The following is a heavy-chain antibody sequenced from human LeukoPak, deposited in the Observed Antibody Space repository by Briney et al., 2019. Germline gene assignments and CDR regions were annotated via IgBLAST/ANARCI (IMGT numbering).Heavy chain of an antibody. CDR2: IWYDGSNK. V-gene: IGHV3-33*06. D-gene: IGHD3-10*01. CDR1: GFTFSSYG. CDR3: AKHPFRTYYYGSGRYSPPDY. Sequence: PGRSLRLSCAASGFTFSSYGMHGVRQAPGKGLEWVAVIWYDGSNKYYADSVKGRLTISRANSKNTLYLQMNSLRAEDTAVYYCAKHPFRTYYYGSGRYSPPDYWGQETLLTVPS. J-gene: IGHJ4*02.